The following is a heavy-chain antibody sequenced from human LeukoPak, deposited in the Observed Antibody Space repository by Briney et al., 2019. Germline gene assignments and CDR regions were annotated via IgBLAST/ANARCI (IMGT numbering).Heavy chain of an antibody. CDR2: MNPNSGNT. CDR1: GYTFTSYD. J-gene: IGHJ4*02. Sequence: ASVKVSCKASGYTFTSYDINWVRQATGQGLEWMGWMNPNSGNTNYAQKLQGRVTMTTDTSTSTAYMELRSLRSDDTAVYYCARAPHRSANDYWGQGTLVTVSS. V-gene: IGHV1-18*01. CDR3: ARAPHRSANDY.